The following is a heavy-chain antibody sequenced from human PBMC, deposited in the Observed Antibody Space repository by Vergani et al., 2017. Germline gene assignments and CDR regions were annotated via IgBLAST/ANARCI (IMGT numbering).Heavy chain of an antibody. CDR1: GFTFSSYW. Sequence: VQLVESGGGVVQPGRSLRLSCAASGFTFSSYWMSWVRQAPGKGLEWVANIKQDGSEKYYVDSVKGRFTISRDNAKNSLYLQMNSLRAEDTAVYYCARVLASRGYPLTDDYWGQGTLVTVSS. J-gene: IGHJ4*02. CDR2: IKQDGSEK. D-gene: IGHD3-22*01. CDR3: ARVLASRGYPLTDDY. V-gene: IGHV3-7*01.